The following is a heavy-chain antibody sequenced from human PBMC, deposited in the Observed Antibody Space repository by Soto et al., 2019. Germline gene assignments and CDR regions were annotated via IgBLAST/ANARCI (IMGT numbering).Heavy chain of an antibody. CDR1: GDTFNNYV. V-gene: IGHV1-69*04. CDR2: IIPIVGKT. Sequence: QVQLVQSGAEVRKPGSSVTVSCETSGDTFNNYVINWVRQAPGQGPEWMGRIIPIVGKTIYAQRFQGRVTITAEKATTTVYMDLSSLRIDDTAVYFCAREGTSTSTGMDYWGQGPLVTVSS. CDR3: AREGTSTSTGMDY. J-gene: IGHJ4*02. D-gene: IGHD2-2*01.